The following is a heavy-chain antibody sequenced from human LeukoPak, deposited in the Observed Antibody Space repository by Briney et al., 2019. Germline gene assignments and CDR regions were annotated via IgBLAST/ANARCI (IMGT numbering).Heavy chain of an antibody. CDR1: GFSLRTSGVG. J-gene: IGHJ5*02. CDR2: IYWDDDK. Sequence: SGPTLVKPTQTLTLTCTFSGFSLRTSGVGVGWIRQPPGKALEWLALIYWDDDKRYSPFLKSRLTITKDTSKNQVVLTMTNMDPVDTATYYCAHRRALNWFDPWGQGTLVTVSS. CDR3: AHRRALNWFDP. V-gene: IGHV2-5*02.